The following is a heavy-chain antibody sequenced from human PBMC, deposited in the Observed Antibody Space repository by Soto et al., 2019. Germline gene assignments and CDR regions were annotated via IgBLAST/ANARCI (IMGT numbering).Heavy chain of an antibody. D-gene: IGHD1-26*01. CDR1: GGTFSSYA. V-gene: IGHV1-69*13. CDR3: ATMYSGSYYLFDI. Sequence: GASVKVSCKASGGTFSSYAISWVRQAPGQGLEWMGGIIPIFGTANYEQKFQGRVTITADESTSTAYMELSSLRSEDTAVYYCATMYSGSYYLFDIWGQGTMVTVSS. CDR2: IIPIFGTA. J-gene: IGHJ3*02.